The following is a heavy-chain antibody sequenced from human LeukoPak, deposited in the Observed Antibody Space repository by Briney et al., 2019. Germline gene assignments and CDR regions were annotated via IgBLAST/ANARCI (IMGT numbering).Heavy chain of an antibody. CDR1: GGSFSGYY. Sequence: ASETLSLTCAVYGGSFSGYYWSWIRQPPGKGLERIGEINHSGSTNYNPSLKSRVTISVDTSKNQFSLKLSSVTAADTAVYYCARDSPYYYDSSGYGVKYYFDYWGQGTLVTVSS. D-gene: IGHD3-22*01. V-gene: IGHV4-34*01. CDR3: ARDSPYYYDSSGYGVKYYFDY. CDR2: INHSGST. J-gene: IGHJ4*02.